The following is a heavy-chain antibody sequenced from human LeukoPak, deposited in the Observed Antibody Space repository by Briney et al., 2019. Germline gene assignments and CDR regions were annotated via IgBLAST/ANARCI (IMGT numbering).Heavy chain of an antibody. Sequence: ASVKVSCKASGYSFTTYYIHWVRQAPGQGLEWMGWIDPNSGRTSLAQNFQGRVTLTSDTSITTAYMELSRLRSNDTALYFCARDEWQRELDFWGQGTLVTVSS. D-gene: IGHD3-3*01. CDR1: GYSFTTYY. J-gene: IGHJ4*02. CDR3: ARDEWQRELDF. CDR2: IDPNSGRT. V-gene: IGHV1-2*02.